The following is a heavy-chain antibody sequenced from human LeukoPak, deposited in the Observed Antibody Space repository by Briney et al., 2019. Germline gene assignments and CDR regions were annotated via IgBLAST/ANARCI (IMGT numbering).Heavy chain of an antibody. CDR2: ISDSGGNT. Sequence: GGSLRLSCAASGFTFNSYAMSWVRQAPWERLQWVSGISDSGGNTYYADSVRGRFTISRDNSKNTLYLQMNSLRAEDTAVYYCARRKPDSSGWIPFDYWGQGTLVTVSS. V-gene: IGHV3-23*01. CDR1: GFTFNSYA. J-gene: IGHJ4*02. CDR3: ARRKPDSSGWIPFDY. D-gene: IGHD6-19*01.